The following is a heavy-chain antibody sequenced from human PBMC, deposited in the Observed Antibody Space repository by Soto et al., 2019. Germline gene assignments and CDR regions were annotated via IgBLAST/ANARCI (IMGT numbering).Heavy chain of an antibody. CDR2: ISVYNGNT. D-gene: IGHD6-6*01. Sequence: TLLHVSCTAAGYAFSSYGISCVRQAPGQGLEWMGWISVYNGNTNYAQKFQGRVTMITDTPTSTAYMELRSLRSDDTAVYYCARTVAARNWFDPWGQGTLVTGSS. J-gene: IGHJ5*02. CDR3: ARTVAARNWFDP. CDR1: GYAFSSYG. V-gene: IGHV1-18*04.